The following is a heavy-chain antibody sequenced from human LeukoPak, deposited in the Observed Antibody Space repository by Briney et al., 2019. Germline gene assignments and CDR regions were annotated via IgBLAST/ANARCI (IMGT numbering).Heavy chain of an antibody. V-gene: IGHV1-18*01. CDR1: THSLATEA. D-gene: IGHD4/OR15-4a*01. CDR2: ISSSNGNT. J-gene: IGHJ4*02. Sequence: ASVTVSCTASTHSLATEAITCDRQAPGQGLEWMGWISSSNGNTYYAQKFQDRITMTTDTSASTAYRELWIMRSDDTAVYYCARGDYGDYWGQGTLVTVSS. CDR3: ARGDYGDY.